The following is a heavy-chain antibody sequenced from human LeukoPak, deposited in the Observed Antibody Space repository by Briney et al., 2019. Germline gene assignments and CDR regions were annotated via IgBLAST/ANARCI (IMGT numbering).Heavy chain of an antibody. J-gene: IGHJ4*02. CDR3: AISSRDYVGGRFDY. D-gene: IGHD3-16*01. V-gene: IGHV1-69*01. Sequence: SSGKPSSTASGGTFSRYAISCVRQAPGPGLEWRGGIIPIFGTANYTQNCPGRVTIPPDESTGTAYTELTRVRTELRRLSYTAISSRDYVGGRFDYWGQGTLVTVSS. CDR1: GGTFSRYA. CDR2: IIPIFGTA.